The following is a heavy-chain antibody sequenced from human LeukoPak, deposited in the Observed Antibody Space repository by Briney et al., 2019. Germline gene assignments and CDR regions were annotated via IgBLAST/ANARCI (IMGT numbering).Heavy chain of an antibody. J-gene: IGHJ4*02. D-gene: IGHD3-9*01. CDR1: GYSISSGYY. CDR3: ARDGVTYDILTGFFDY. CDR2: IHHSGST. V-gene: IGHV4-38-2*02. Sequence: PSETLSLTCAVSGYSISSGYYWGWIRQPPGKGLEWIGSIHHSGSTYYNPSLKSRVTISVDTSKNQFSLKLSSVTAADTAVYYCARDGVTYDILTGFFDYWGQGTLVTVSS.